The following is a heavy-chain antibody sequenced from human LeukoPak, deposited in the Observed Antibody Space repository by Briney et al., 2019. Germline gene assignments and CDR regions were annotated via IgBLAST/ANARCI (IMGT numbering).Heavy chain of an antibody. D-gene: IGHD6-13*01. CDR3: ARDFFPIVDSSWYEIGY. Sequence: PGGSLRLSCAASGFTFSHYGLHWVRQAPGGGLQWVSFIRYDGYKYYADSVKGRSTISRDNSKRALYLQIDGLRPEDTAVYYCARDFFPIVDSSWYEIGYWGQGTLVTVSS. J-gene: IGHJ4*02. V-gene: IGHV3-30*02. CDR2: IRYDGYK. CDR1: GFTFSHYG.